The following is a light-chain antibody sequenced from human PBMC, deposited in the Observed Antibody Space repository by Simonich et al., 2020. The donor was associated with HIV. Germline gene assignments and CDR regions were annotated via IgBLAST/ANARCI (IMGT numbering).Light chain of an antibody. CDR1: PSILYSSSNNNY. Sequence: DIVMTQSPDSLAVSLGERATINCKSSPSILYSSSNNNYLAWYQPKPGQPPKMPIYCATTRESGFPARFSGSGSGTDFTLTISSLQAEDVAVYYCQQYYSTPSFGHATRVEIK. V-gene: IGKV4-1*01. CDR2: CAT. J-gene: IGKJ1*01. CDR3: QQYYSTPS.